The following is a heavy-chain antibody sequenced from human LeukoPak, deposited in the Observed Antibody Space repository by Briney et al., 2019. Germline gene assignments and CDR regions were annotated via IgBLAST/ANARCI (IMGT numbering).Heavy chain of an antibody. CDR1: GFTFSSYY. CDR2: INSDGRST. J-gene: IGHJ6*02. CDR3: ARGNYYGMDV. V-gene: IGHV3-74*01. Sequence: GGSLRLSCAASGFTFSSYYMHWVRQAPGKGLVWVSRINSDGRSTNYADSVKGRFTISRDNAKNTLYLQMNSLRAEDTAVYYCARGNYYGMDVWGQGTTVTVSS.